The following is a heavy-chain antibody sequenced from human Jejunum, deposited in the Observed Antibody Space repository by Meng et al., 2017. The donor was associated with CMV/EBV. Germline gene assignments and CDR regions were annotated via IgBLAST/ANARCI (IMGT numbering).Heavy chain of an antibody. CDR2: INPKNGDT. V-gene: IGHV1-2*02. D-gene: IGHD1-1*01. Sequence: ASGYLFTGYSVRWVRQAPGQGLGWMGWINPKNGDTGYAQKYQGRVTMTRDPSISTAYMGLSRLTSGDTAVYYCARKDWNPNGLDIWGQGTVVTVSS. J-gene: IGHJ3*02. CDR1: GYLFTGYS. CDR3: ARKDWNPNGLDI.